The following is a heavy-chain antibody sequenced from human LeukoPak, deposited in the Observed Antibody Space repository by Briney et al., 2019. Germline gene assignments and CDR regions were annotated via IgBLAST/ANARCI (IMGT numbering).Heavy chain of an antibody. Sequence: GSLRLSCAASGFTFSNHGMNWVRQAPGKGLEWVSAISGSGGSTYYADSVKGRFTISRDNSKNTLYLQMNSLRAEDTAVYYCAKIHYYYDSSGYPDYWGQGTLVTVSS. CDR1: GFTFSNHG. D-gene: IGHD3-22*01. V-gene: IGHV3-23*01. CDR3: AKIHYYYDSSGYPDY. J-gene: IGHJ4*02. CDR2: ISGSGGST.